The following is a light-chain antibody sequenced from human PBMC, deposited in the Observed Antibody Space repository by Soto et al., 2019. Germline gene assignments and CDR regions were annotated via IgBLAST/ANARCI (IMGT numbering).Light chain of an antibody. CDR1: SSDVGSYNL. V-gene: IGLV2-23*01. Sequence: QSALTQPASVSGSPGQSITISCTGTSSDVGSYNLVSWYQQHPGKAPKLMIYEGTKRPSGVSNRFSGSKSGNTASLTISGLQGEDEADYFCCSYARSSTVVFGGGTKLTVL. CDR2: EGT. J-gene: IGLJ2*01. CDR3: CSYARSSTVV.